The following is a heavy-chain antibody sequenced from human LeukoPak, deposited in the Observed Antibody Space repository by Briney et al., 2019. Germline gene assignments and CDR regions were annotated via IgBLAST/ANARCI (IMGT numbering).Heavy chain of an antibody. CDR1: GGSISSGDYY. V-gene: IGHV4-30-4*01. CDR3: ARGLFGELWFDY. D-gene: IGHD3-10*02. CDR2: IYYSGST. Sequence: SQTLSLTCTVSGGSISSGDYYWSWIRQPPGKGLEWVVYIYYSGSTYYNPSLKSRVTISVDTSKNQFSLKLSSVTAADTAVYYCARGLFGELWFDYWGQGTLVTVSS. J-gene: IGHJ4*02.